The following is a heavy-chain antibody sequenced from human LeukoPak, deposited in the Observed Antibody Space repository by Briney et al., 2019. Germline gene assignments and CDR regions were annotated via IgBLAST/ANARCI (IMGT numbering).Heavy chain of an antibody. J-gene: IGHJ5*02. Sequence: ASVKVSCKASGYTFTSYGISWVRQAPGQGLEWMGIINPSGGSTSYAQKFQGRVTMTRDTSISTAYMELSRLRSDDTAVYYCARDGGYCSSTSCYKQRGWFDPWGQGTLVTVSS. CDR1: GYTFTSYG. V-gene: IGHV1-46*01. CDR3: ARDGGYCSSTSCYKQRGWFDP. D-gene: IGHD2-2*02. CDR2: INPSGGST.